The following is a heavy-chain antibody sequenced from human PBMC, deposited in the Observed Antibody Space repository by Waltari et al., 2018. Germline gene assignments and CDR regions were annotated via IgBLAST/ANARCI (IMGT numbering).Heavy chain of an antibody. CDR1: GGFLSSNW. Sequence: QVHLEESGPGLVETSGTLSLTCTVSGGFLSSNWWSWVRQPPTKGLEWIGEIHHGWTTYYNTALQSRVTISMDNSRNQFSLRLYSVAAADTATYYCASHVSESGQRGFDNWGQGILVTVSS. J-gene: IGHJ4*02. V-gene: IGHV4-4*02. D-gene: IGHD3-3*01. CDR2: IHHGWTT. CDR3: ASHVSESGQRGFDN.